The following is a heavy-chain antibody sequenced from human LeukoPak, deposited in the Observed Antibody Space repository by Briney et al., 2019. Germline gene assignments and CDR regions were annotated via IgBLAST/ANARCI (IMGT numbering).Heavy chain of an antibody. Sequence: ASVKVSCKAYEYTFTVYYMHWVGQAPGQGLEWMGCINPNSGGSNYAEKFQGRVTMTRDTSIRTAYMELTGLTSDEAAVYYCARDLSRDNWFDPWGQGSLVSV. CDR2: INPNSGGS. CDR1: EYTFTVYY. V-gene: IGHV1-2*02. J-gene: IGHJ5*02. CDR3: ARDLSRDNWFDP.